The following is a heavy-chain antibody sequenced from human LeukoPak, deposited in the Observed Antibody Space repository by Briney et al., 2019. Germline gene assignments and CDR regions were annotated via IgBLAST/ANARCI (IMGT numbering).Heavy chain of an antibody. D-gene: IGHD3-22*01. Sequence: ASVKVSCKASGGTFSSYAISWVRQAPGQGLEWMGRIIPILGIANYAQKFQGRVTITADKSTSTAYMELSSLRSEDTAVYYCARATMASSGYYSIWGQGTMVTVSS. V-gene: IGHV1-69*04. CDR2: IIPILGIA. CDR3: ARATMASSGYYSI. CDR1: GGTFSSYA. J-gene: IGHJ3*02.